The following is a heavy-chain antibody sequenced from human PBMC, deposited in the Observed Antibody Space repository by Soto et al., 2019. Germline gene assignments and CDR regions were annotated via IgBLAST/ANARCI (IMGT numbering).Heavy chain of an antibody. CDR3: ARAADYGDYYFDY. D-gene: IGHD4-17*01. CDR1: GFTFSSYS. Sequence: GGSLRLSCAASGFTFSSYSMNWVRQAPGKGLEWVSSISSSSSYIYYADSVEGRFTISRDNAKNSLYLQMNSLRAEDTAVYYCARAADYGDYYFDYWGQGTLVTVSS. V-gene: IGHV3-21*01. CDR2: ISSSSSYI. J-gene: IGHJ4*02.